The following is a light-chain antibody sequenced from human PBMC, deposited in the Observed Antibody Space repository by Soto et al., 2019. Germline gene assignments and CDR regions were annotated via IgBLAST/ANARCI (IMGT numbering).Light chain of an antibody. CDR2: DAS. CDR3: QQRSNWRSIT. J-gene: IGKJ5*01. CDR1: QSVSNTY. Sequence: EIVLTHSPATLSLSPGERATLSCRASQSVSNTYVAWYQHIPGQAPRLLIYDASNRATGIPARFSGSGSGTDFTLTISSLEPEDFAVYYCQQRSNWRSITFGQGTRLEI. V-gene: IGKV3-11*01.